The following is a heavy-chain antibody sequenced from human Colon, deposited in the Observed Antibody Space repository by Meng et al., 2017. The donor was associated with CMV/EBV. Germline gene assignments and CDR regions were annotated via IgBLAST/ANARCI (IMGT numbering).Heavy chain of an antibody. D-gene: IGHD5-18*01. CDR1: GFTLSSDA. CDR2: FGIIGGRT. J-gene: IGHJ4*02. Sequence: CEAAGFTLSSDAMSWVRQAPGKGLEWVSGFGIIGGRTSYADSVKGRFTISRDNSNLYLQMTSLRAEDTAVYYCAKDPAGFSYGKADYWGQGTLVTVSS. V-gene: IGHV3-23*01. CDR3: AKDPAGFSYGKADY.